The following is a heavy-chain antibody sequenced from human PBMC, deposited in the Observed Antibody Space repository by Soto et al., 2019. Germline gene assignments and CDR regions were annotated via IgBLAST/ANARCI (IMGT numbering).Heavy chain of an antibody. CDR1: GFTFRNFG. V-gene: IGHV3-33*01. D-gene: IGHD3-10*01. CDR3: ARDRGVTFFDY. Sequence: QVQLVESGGGVVQPETSLRLSCAASGFTFRNFGMHWVRQAPGKGLEWVAMIWSDGSKEYYADSVKGRFTISRENSKNTLYLQMNSLRVEDTAVYYCARDRGVTFFDYWGQGDLVTVSS. CDR2: IWSDGSKE. J-gene: IGHJ4*02.